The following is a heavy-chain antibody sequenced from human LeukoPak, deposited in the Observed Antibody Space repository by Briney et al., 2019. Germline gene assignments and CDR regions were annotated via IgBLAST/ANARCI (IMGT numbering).Heavy chain of an antibody. J-gene: IGHJ4*02. Sequence: GGSLRLSCVASGFTFSTYAMSWVRQARGKGRGLVSAMSVSCGNTYYADSVKGRFTISRDNSKNTLYVQMNSLRAEDTAVYYCAKLNYVWGSYPDYWGQGTLVTGSS. CDR1: GFTFSTYA. CDR3: AKLNYVWGSYPDY. CDR2: MSVSCGNT. V-gene: IGHV3-23*01. D-gene: IGHD3-16*02.